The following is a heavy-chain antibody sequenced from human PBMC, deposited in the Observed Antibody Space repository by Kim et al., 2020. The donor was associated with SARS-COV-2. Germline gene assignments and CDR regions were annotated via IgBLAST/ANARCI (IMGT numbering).Heavy chain of an antibody. J-gene: IGHJ5*02. CDR3: ARGTSGQLGWFDP. V-gene: IGHV1-8*01. Sequence: YAQKFQGRVTMTRNTSISTAYMELSSLRSEDTAVYYCARGTSGQLGWFDPWGQGTLVTVSS. D-gene: IGHD6-13*01.